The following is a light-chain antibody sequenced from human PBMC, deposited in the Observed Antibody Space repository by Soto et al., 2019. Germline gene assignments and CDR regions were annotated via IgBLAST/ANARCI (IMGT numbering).Light chain of an antibody. CDR3: QQSYSTPT. Sequence: IQLTQSPSSLSASVVDRATITFLASQSISSYLNWYQQKPGKAPKLLIYAASSLQSGVPSRFSGSGSGTDFTLTISSLQTEDFATYYCQQSYSTPTFGPGTKVD. CDR1: QSISSY. CDR2: AAS. J-gene: IGKJ3*01. V-gene: IGKV1-39*01.